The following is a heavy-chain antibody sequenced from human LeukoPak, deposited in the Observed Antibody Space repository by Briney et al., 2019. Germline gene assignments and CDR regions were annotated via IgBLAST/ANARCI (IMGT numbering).Heavy chain of an antibody. CDR3: AETYYTAGGCFDR. Sequence: GGSLRLSCAASGFTFSASALSWVRQAPGKGLEWVSSISGGGGSTYYADSVKGRFTISRDNSKNTLYLQMNSLRVEDTALYFCAETYYTAGGCFDRWGQGTLVTVSS. CDR2: ISGGGGST. J-gene: IGHJ5*02. D-gene: IGHD3-3*01. V-gene: IGHV3-23*01. CDR1: GFTFSASA.